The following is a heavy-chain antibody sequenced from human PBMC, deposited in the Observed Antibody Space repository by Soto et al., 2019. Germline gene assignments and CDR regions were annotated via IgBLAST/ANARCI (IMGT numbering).Heavy chain of an antibody. CDR3: ARRRATGTTFPNWFDP. Sequence: SETLSLTCAVYGGSFSGYYWSWIRQPPGKGLGWIGEINHSGSTNYNPSLKSRVTISVDTSKNQFSLKLSSVTAADTAVYYCARRRATGTTFPNWFDPWGQGTLVTVSS. CDR2: INHSGST. V-gene: IGHV4-34*01. J-gene: IGHJ5*02. D-gene: IGHD1-7*01. CDR1: GGSFSGYY.